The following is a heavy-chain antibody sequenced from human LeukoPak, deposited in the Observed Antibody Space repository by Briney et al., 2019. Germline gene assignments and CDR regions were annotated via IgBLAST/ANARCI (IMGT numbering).Heavy chain of an antibody. V-gene: IGHV3-23*01. J-gene: IGHJ4*02. CDR2: ISGSGGST. CDR1: GFTFSSYA. CDR3: AKALLTYGDYNY. D-gene: IGHD4-17*01. Sequence: GGSLRLSCAASGFTFSSYAMSWVRQAPGKGLEWVSGISGSGGSTCYADSVKGRFTISRDNSKNTLYLQMNSLRAEDTAVYYCAKALLTYGDYNYWGQGTLVTVSS.